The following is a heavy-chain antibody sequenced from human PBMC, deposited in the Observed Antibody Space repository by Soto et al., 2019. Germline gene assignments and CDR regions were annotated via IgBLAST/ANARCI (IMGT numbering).Heavy chain of an antibody. J-gene: IGHJ4*02. CDR2: ISSSGSTI. V-gene: IGHV3-11*01. CDR3: AREEDGGGWLAGFYIDF. Sequence: QVQLVESGGGLVKPGGSLRLSCAASGFTFSDYYMSWIRQAPGKRLEWVSYISSSGSTIYYADSVKGPLTISWDNDKNSLYRQIKRLWVEDTAVYYCAREEDGGGWLAGFYIDFWCQGTLVTVSS. CDR1: GFTFSDYY. D-gene: IGHD3-16*01.